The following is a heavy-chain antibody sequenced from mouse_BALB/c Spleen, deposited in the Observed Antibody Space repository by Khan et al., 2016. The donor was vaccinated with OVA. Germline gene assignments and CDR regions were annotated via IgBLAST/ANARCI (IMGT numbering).Heavy chain of an antibody. CDR3: ARDGYSPRFAY. Sequence: VQLQQSGAELVRPGALVKLSCKASGFNIKDYYMHWVKQRPEQGLVWIGRIDPENGNTIYDPRLQGKASITSDTSSNTAHLQLSSLTSEDTAVYYCARDGYSPRFAYWGQGTLVTVSA. CDR2: IDPENGNT. J-gene: IGHJ3*01. D-gene: IGHD2-3*01. CDR1: GFNIKDYY. V-gene: IGHV14-1*02.